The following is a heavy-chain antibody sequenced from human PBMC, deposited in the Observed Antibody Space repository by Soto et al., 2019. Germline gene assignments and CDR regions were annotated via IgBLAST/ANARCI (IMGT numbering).Heavy chain of an antibody. Sequence: QVQLQESGPGLVKPSQTLSLTCTVSGGSISSGGYYWSWIRQHPGKGLEWIGYIYYSGSSNYNPYLKSRVTIAVDTYKNQFSPKLSSGAAGDTAVYYCAREPRNYYDSSGYYFKAFDIWGQGTMVAVSS. CDR3: AREPRNYYDSSGYYFKAFDI. CDR2: IYYSGSS. CDR1: GGSISSGGYY. V-gene: IGHV4-31*03. J-gene: IGHJ3*02. D-gene: IGHD3-22*01.